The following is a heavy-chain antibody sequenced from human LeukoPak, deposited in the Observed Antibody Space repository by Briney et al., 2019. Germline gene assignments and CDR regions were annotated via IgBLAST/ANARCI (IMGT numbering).Heavy chain of an antibody. V-gene: IGHV4-39*07. CDR2: IYYSGST. CDR1: GGSISSSSYY. CDR3: ARSHIPGYSSSWPYFDY. D-gene: IGHD6-13*01. J-gene: IGHJ4*02. Sequence: PSETLSLTCTVSGGSISSSSYYWGWIRQPPGKGLEWIGSIYYSGSTYYNPSLKSRVTISVDTSKNQFSLKLSSVTAADTAVYYCARSHIPGYSSSWPYFDYWGQGTLVTVSS.